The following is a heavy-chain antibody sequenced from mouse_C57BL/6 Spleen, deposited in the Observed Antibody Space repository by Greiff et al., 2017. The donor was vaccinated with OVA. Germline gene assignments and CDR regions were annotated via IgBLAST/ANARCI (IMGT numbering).Heavy chain of an antibody. CDR2: ISYDGSN. J-gene: IGHJ3*01. CDR1: GYSITSGYY. CDR3: ARSPLFAY. Sequence: EVKLQESGPGLVKPSQSLSLTCSVTGYSITSGYYWNWIRQFPGNKLEWMGYISYDGSNNYNPSLKNRISITRDTSKNQFFLKLNSVTTEDTATYYCARSPLFAYWGQGTLVTVSA. V-gene: IGHV3-6*01.